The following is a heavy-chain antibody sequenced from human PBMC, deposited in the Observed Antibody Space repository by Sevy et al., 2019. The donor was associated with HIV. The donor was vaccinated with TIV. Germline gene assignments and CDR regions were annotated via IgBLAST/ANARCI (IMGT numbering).Heavy chain of an antibody. CDR3: ARTTVTTFSSARNNWFDP. CDR1: GDSINNGDYY. J-gene: IGHJ5*02. Sequence: SETLSLTCTVSGDSINNGDYYWSWIRQHPGKGLEWIGKIYYTGTTYYNPSLKSRLRISVERSENTLSLSLRSVTAADTAVYYCARTTVTTFSSARNNWFDPWGQGTLVTASS. V-gene: IGHV4-31*03. CDR2: IYYTGTT. D-gene: IGHD4-4*01.